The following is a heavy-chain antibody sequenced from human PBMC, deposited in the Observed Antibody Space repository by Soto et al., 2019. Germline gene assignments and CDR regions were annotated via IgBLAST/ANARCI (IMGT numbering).Heavy chain of an antibody. CDR3: ARHRDPGYSSSWFNS. CDR1: GDSISSSTYC. CDR2: KYYTGTS. Sequence: QLLLQESGPGLVKPSETLCLTCSVSGDSISSSTYCWGWIRQPPGKGLEWIGSKYYTGTSHYNPSLNSRVTISVDTSNNQFSLKVTSVTAADTAVYYCARHRDPGYSSSWFNSWGQGTLVIVSS. V-gene: IGHV4-39*01. D-gene: IGHD6-13*01. J-gene: IGHJ5*01.